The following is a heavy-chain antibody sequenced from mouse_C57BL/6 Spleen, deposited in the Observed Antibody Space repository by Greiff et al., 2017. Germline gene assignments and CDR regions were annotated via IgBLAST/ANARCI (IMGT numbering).Heavy chain of an antibody. Sequence: QVQLQQSGAELVRPGASVTLSCKASGYTFTDYEMHWVKQTPVHGLEWIGAIDPETGGTAYNQKFKGKAILTADKSSSTAYMALRSLTSEDSAVYDYTRGPNRGSWDFDVWGTGTTVTVSS. CDR3: TRGPNRGSWDFDV. J-gene: IGHJ1*03. CDR2: IDPETGGT. CDR1: GYTFTDYE. V-gene: IGHV1-15*01.